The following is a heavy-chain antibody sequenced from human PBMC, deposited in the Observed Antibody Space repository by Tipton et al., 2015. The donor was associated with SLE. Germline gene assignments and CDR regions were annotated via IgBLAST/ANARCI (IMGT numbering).Heavy chain of an antibody. J-gene: IGHJ5*02. D-gene: IGHD3-22*01. CDR3: ARVKVGGNWFDP. CDR2: IKQDGSEK. Sequence: SLRLSCAASGFTLRSYWMSWVGQAPGKGLEWVANIKQDGSEKYYVDSVKGRFTISRDNAKNSLYLQMNSLRAEDTAVYYCARVKVGGNWFDPWGQGTLVTVSS. V-gene: IGHV3-7*01. CDR1: GFTLRSYW.